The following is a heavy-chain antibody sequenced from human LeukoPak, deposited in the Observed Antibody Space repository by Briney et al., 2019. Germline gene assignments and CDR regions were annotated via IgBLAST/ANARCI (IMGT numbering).Heavy chain of an antibody. CDR1: GFTFSSYA. CDR3: ARRPPAYFFDY. Sequence: GGSLRLSCTASGFTFSSYAVSWVRLAPGKGLDWVSSISGSGGGTYYADSVKGRFTISRDNSKNTLYLQMNSLRAEDTAVYYCARRPPAYFFDYWDQGTLVTVSS. V-gene: IGHV3-23*01. J-gene: IGHJ4*02. CDR2: ISGSGGGT.